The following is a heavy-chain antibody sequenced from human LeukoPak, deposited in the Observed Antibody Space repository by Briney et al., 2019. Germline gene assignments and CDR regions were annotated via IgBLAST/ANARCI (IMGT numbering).Heavy chain of an antibody. CDR2: IWYDGSNK. CDR3: ARGLDALIAARSLPAFLGPCTKYYYYYYGMDV. J-gene: IGHJ6*02. CDR1: GFTFSSYG. D-gene: IGHD6-6*01. Sequence: GGSLRLSCAASGFTFSSYGMHWVRQAPGKGLEWVAVIWYDGSNKYYADSVKGRFTISRDNSKNTLYLQMNSLRAEDTAVYYCARGLDALIAARSLPAFLGPCTKYYYYYYGMDVWGQGTTVTVSS. V-gene: IGHV3-33*01.